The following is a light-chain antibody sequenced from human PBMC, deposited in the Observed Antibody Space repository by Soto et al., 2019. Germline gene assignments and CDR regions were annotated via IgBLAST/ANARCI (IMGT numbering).Light chain of an antibody. Sequence: DIQMTPSPCTLSASVGDRVTITCRASQSISTWLAWYQQKPGKAPKLLIYDASSLESGVPSRFSGSGSGTEFTLTISSLQPEDFASYYCQQYNSYSTFGQGTKVDIK. V-gene: IGKV1-5*01. J-gene: IGKJ1*01. CDR3: QQYNSYST. CDR1: QSISTW. CDR2: DAS.